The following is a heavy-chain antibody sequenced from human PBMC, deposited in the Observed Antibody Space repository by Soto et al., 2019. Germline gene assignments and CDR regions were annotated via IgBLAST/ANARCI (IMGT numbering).Heavy chain of an antibody. CDR2: VSYDGNSK. CDR1: GFSFSGYA. V-gene: IGHV3-30-3*01. J-gene: IGHJ4*02. CDR3: ARLFSSHMIDH. Sequence: PGGSLRLSCAASGFSFSGYAMHWVRQAPGKGLEWVAVVSYDGNSKYYADSVKGRFTISRDSSKTTVSLQMNNLRPEDTAVYFCARLFSSHMIDHWGQGTLVTVSS. D-gene: IGHD2-21*01.